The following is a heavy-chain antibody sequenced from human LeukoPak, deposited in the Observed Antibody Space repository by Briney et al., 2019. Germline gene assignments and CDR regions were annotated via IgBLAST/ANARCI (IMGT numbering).Heavy chain of an antibody. J-gene: IGHJ4*02. Sequence: PGGSLRLSCAASGFIFSSYEMNWVRQAPGKGLEWVSYISASGSTIYYADSVKGRFTISRDNARNSLFLEMNSLRAEDTAVYYSARDDTKAVETAPTYYFDYWGQGTLVTVSS. V-gene: IGHV3-48*03. CDR2: ISASGSTI. D-gene: IGHD5-24*01. CDR3: ARDDTKAVETAPTYYFDY. CDR1: GFIFSSYE.